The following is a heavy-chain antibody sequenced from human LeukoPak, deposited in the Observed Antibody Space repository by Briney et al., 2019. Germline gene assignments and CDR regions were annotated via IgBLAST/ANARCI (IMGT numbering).Heavy chain of an antibody. Sequence: GGSLRLSCAASGFTFSDYYMSWIRQAPGKGLEWVSYISSSGSTIYYADSVKGRFTISRDNAKNSLYLQMSSLRAEDTAVYYCAKDHYYYGSGSYYTYYFDYWGQGTLVTVSS. CDR1: GFTFSDYY. V-gene: IGHV3-11*01. CDR2: ISSSGSTI. D-gene: IGHD3-10*01. J-gene: IGHJ4*02. CDR3: AKDHYYYGSGSYYTYYFDY.